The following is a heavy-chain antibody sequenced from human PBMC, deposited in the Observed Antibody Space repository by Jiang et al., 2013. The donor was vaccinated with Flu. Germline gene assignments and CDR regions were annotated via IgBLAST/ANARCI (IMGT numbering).Heavy chain of an antibody. J-gene: IGHJ4*02. V-gene: IGHV4-34*01. D-gene: IGHD4-23*01. CDR2: ITESGIT. CDR3: ARGKRSTVITPRLGDL. Sequence: LLKPSETLSLTCAVYRGSFRNYYWSWIRQSPGKGLEWIGDITESGITNYHPSLASRVTISVDTSKNQFSLKLSSVTAADTAVYYCARGKRSTVITPRLGDLWGRGTLVTVSS. CDR1: RGSFRNYY.